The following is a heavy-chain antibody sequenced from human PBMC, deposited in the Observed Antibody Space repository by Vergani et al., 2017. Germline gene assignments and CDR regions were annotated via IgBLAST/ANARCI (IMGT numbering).Heavy chain of an antibody. D-gene: IGHD1-26*01. CDR3: ARGKGWADY. CDR2: IYTSGST. CDR1: GGSISSGSYN. J-gene: IGHJ4*02. V-gene: IGHV4-61*02. Sequence: QVQLQESGPGLVKPSQTLSLTCTVSGGSISSGSYNWSWIPQPAGKGLEWIGRIYTSGSTNYNPSLKSRVTISVDTSKNQFSLRLSSVTAADTAVYYCARGKGWADYWGQGTLVTVSS.